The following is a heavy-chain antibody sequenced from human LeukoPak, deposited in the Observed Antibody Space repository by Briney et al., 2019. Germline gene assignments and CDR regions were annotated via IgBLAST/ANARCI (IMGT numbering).Heavy chain of an antibody. Sequence: SETLSLTCTVSGYSISSGYYWGWIRQPPGKGLEWIGSIYHSGSTYYNPSLKSRVTISIDTSKNQFSLKLSSVTAADTAVYYCARAEWNHYDSSGYYSVWGQGTLVTVSS. J-gene: IGHJ4*02. CDR2: IYHSGST. CDR3: ARAEWNHYDSSGYYSV. CDR1: GYSISSGYY. V-gene: IGHV4-38-2*02. D-gene: IGHD3-22*01.